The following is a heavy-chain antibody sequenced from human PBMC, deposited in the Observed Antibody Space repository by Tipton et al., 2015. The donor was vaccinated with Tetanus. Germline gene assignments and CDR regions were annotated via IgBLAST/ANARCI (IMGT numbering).Heavy chain of an antibody. D-gene: IGHD3-22*01. J-gene: IGHJ3*02. V-gene: IGHV4-39*01. CDR3: ARLSSSANDAHAFDI. Sequence: TLSLTCTVSGGSISSSSYYWGWIRQPPGKGLEWIGSIYYSGSTYYNPSLRSRVTLSVDTSNTQFSLRGTSVTAADTAVYYCARLSSSANDAHAFDIWGQGTMVTVSS. CDR1: GGSISSSSYY. CDR2: IYYSGST.